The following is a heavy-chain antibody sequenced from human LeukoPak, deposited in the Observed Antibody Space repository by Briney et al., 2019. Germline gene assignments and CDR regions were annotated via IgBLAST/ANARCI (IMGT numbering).Heavy chain of an antibody. V-gene: IGHV3-23*01. CDR1: GFTFSSYG. CDR2: ISGSGGST. J-gene: IGHJ4*02. Sequence: GGSLRFSCAASGFTFSSYGMSWVRQAPGKGLEWVSAISGSGGSTYYADSVKGRFTISRDNSKNTLYLQMNSLRAEDTAVYYCAKDRSYGSGSYCDYWGQGTLVTVSS. CDR3: AKDRSYGSGSYCDY. D-gene: IGHD3-10*01.